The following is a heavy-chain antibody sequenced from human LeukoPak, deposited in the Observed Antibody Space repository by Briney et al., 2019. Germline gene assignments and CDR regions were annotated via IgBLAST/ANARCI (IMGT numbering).Heavy chain of an antibody. Sequence: GGSLRLSCSASGFTFTTSWMNWVRQAPGKGPEWLASITPNASETYYVGSVRGRFTISRDDDKNSVYLQMNSLRVEDTAVYFCARDRAFKAFDYWGQGNLVSVSS. J-gene: IGHJ4*02. CDR2: ITPNASET. CDR3: ARDRAFKAFDY. V-gene: IGHV3-7*01. CDR1: GFTFTTSW.